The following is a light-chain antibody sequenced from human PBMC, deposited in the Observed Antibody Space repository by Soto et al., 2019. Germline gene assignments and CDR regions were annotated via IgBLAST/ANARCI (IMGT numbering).Light chain of an antibody. Sequence: ETVITQSSATLYVSPGERATLSCRASQSVSTNLAWYQQKPGQAPRLLIYDISLRGTGIPTRFSGSGSGTEFTLTISSMQSEDFAVYYCQQYNSWPLTFGGGTKV. CDR3: QQYNSWPLT. J-gene: IGKJ4*01. V-gene: IGKV3D-15*01. CDR2: DIS. CDR1: QSVSTN.